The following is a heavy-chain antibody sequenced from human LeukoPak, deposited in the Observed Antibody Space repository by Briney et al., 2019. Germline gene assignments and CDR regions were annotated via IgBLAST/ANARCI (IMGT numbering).Heavy chain of an antibody. CDR1: GFTFSSSP. Sequence: GGSLRLSCAASGFTFSSSPMNWVRQAPGKGLEWVSYISSSSTIYYADSVKGRFTISRDNAKNSLYLQMNSLRVEDTAVYYCARSGDYWGRGTLVTVSS. J-gene: IGHJ4*02. V-gene: IGHV3-48*01. CDR2: ISSSSTI. CDR3: ARSGDY.